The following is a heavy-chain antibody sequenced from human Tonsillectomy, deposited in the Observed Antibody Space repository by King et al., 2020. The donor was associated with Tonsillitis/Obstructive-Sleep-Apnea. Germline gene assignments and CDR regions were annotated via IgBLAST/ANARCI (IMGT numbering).Heavy chain of an antibody. CDR1: GFTFSSYE. Sequence: VQLVESGGGLVQPGGSLRLSCAASGFTFSSYEMNWVRQAPGKGLEWVSYISSSGSTIYYADSVKGRFTISRDNAKNSPYLQMNSLRAEDTAVYYCARDRTTVTGYYYYMDVWGKGTTVTVSS. J-gene: IGHJ6*03. V-gene: IGHV3-48*03. CDR2: ISSSGSTI. D-gene: IGHD4-11*01. CDR3: ARDRTTVTGYYYYMDV.